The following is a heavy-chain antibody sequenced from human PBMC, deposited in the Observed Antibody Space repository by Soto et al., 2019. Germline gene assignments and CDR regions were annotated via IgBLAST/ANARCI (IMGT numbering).Heavy chain of an antibody. Sequence: SETLSLTCTVSGGSVSSGSYYWSWIRQPPGKGLEWIGYIYYSGSTNYNPSLKSRVTISVDTSKNQFPLKLSSVTAADTAVYYCATWSIAARTFDYWGQGTLVTVSS. J-gene: IGHJ4*02. CDR3: ATWSIAARTFDY. CDR1: GGSVSSGSYY. CDR2: IYYSGST. V-gene: IGHV4-61*01. D-gene: IGHD6-6*01.